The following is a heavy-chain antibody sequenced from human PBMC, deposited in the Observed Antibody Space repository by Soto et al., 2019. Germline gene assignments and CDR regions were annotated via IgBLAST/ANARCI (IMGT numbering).Heavy chain of an antibody. J-gene: IGHJ3*02. D-gene: IGHD3-10*01. CDR1: GFSLSTSGVG. Sequence: QITLKESGPTLVNPTQTLTLTCTFSGFSLSTSGVGVGWIRQPPGKALEWLALIYWDDDKRYSPSLKSRLTITKDTSKNQVVLTMTNMDPVDTATYYCAHSRITMVRGVIIDAFDIWGQGTMVTVSS. CDR3: AHSRITMVRGVIIDAFDI. CDR2: IYWDDDK. V-gene: IGHV2-5*02.